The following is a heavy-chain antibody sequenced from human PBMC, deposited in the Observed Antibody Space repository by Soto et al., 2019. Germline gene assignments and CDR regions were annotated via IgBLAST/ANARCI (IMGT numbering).Heavy chain of an antibody. Sequence: PGGSLRLSFTASGFTFGDYAMSWFRQAPGKGLEWVGFIRSKAYGGTTEYAASVKGRFTISRDDSKSIAYLQMNSLKTEDTAVYYCTRGHTQWLVRLFDYWGQGTQVTVSS. CDR2: IRSKAYGGTT. CDR1: GFTFGDYA. V-gene: IGHV3-49*03. D-gene: IGHD6-19*01. CDR3: TRGHTQWLVRLFDY. J-gene: IGHJ4*02.